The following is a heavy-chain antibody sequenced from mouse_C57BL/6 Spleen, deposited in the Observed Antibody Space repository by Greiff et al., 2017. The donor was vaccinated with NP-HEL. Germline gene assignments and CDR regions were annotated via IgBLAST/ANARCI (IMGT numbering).Heavy chain of an antibody. D-gene: IGHD2-4*01. V-gene: IGHV6-3*01. CDR1: GFTFSNYW. J-gene: IGHJ3*01. Sequence: EVKLEESGGGLVQPGGSMKLSCVASGFTFSNYWMNWVRQSPEKGLEWVAQIRLKSDNYATHYAESVKGRFTISRDDSKSSVYLQMNNLRAEDTGIYYCTDDLYYDYGFAYWGQGTLVTVSA. CDR3: TDDLYYDYGFAY. CDR2: IRLKSDNYAT.